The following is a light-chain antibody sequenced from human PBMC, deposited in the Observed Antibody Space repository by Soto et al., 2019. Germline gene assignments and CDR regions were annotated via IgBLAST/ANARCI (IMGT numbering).Light chain of an antibody. Sequence: DIQMTQSPSTLSAYVGDRVTITCRASQSISEWLAWYQQKPGKPPNILIYAASTLASGVPSRFSGSGSGTEFTLTLSSLQPEDLATYYCQHYDTYSSFGQGTKVAIQ. CDR1: QSISEW. CDR2: AAS. CDR3: QHYDTYSS. J-gene: IGKJ2*03. V-gene: IGKV1-5*03.